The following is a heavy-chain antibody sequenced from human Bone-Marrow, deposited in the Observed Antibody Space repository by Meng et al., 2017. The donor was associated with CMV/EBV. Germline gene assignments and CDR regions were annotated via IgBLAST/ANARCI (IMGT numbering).Heavy chain of an antibody. CDR3: ARVLSSSSWLGGVEYYYYGMDV. CDR1: GGTFSSYA. V-gene: IGHV1-69*05. CDR2: IIPIFGTA. D-gene: IGHD6-6*01. J-gene: IGHJ6*02. Sequence: SVKVSCKASGGTFSSYAISWVRQAPGQGLEWMGGIIPIFGTANYAQKFQGRVTITTDESTSTAYMELSSLRAEDTAVYYCARVLSSSSWLGGVEYYYYGMDVWGQGTTVPSP.